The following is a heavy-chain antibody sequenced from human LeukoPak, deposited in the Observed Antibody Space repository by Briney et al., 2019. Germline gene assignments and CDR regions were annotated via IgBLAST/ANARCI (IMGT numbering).Heavy chain of an antibody. J-gene: IGHJ4*02. CDR2: IIPIFGTA. D-gene: IGHD3-10*01. CDR1: GYTFTSYY. Sequence: GASVKVSCKASGYTFTSYYMHWVRQAPGQGLEWMGGIIPIFGTANYAQKFQGRVTITADKSTSTAYMELSSLRSEDTAVYYCARDRDGSGIWGQGTLVTVSS. V-gene: IGHV1-69*06. CDR3: ARDRDGSGI.